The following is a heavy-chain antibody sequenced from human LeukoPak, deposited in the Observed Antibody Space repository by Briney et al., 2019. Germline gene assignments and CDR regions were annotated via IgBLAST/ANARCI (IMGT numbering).Heavy chain of an antibody. CDR2: ISSSSSYI. J-gene: IGHJ1*01. D-gene: IGHD3-22*01. V-gene: IGHV3-21*01. Sequence: KSGGSLRLSCAASGFTFSSYSMNWVRQAPGKGLEWVSSISSSSSYIYYADSVKGRFTISRDNSKDTMYLQMNSLRAEDTAVYYCVPYYYDSSLDFQQWGQGTLVTVSS. CDR3: VPYYYDSSLDFQQ. CDR1: GFTFSSYS.